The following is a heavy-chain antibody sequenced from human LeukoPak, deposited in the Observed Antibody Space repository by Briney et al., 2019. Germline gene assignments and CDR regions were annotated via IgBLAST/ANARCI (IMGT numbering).Heavy chain of an antibody. Sequence: PSQTLSLTCAGSGVSISSGGYSWSWIRQPPGKGLEGIGYIYHSGSTYYNPSLKSRVTISVDRSQTQLSLKLSSVTAPDTAAYYCARGGRHDSFDYWGQGTLVTVSS. D-gene: IGHD2-21*02. V-gene: IGHV4-30-2*01. CDR2: IYHSGST. J-gene: IGHJ4*02. CDR1: GVSISSGGYS. CDR3: ARGGRHDSFDY.